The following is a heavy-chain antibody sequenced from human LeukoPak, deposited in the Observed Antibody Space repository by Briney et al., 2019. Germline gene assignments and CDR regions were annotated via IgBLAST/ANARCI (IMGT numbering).Heavy chain of an antibody. D-gene: IGHD6-19*01. CDR1: GYTFTNHD. J-gene: IGHJ6*02. V-gene: IGHV1-8*01. CDR3: ARVQVSSGWRFYYYYGMDV. CDR2: MNPNSGNT. Sequence: GASVKVSCKASGYTFTNHDINWVRQATGQGLEWMGWMNPNSGNTGYAQKFQGRVTMTRNTSISTAYMELSSLRSEDTAVYYCARVQVSSGWRFYYYYGMDVWGQGTTVTVSS.